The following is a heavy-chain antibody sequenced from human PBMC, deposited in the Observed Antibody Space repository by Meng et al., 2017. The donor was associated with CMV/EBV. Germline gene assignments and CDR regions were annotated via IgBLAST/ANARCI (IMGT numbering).Heavy chain of an antibody. CDR2: IYTSGST. CDR1: GGSISSYY. Sequence: QVQLQESGPGLVKPSGPLSLPCTVSGGSISSYYWSWIRQPAGKGLEWIGRIYTSGSTNYNPSLKSRVTMSGDTSKNQFSLKLSSVTAADTAVYYCARGSYYRYVIDYWGQGTLVTVSS. D-gene: IGHD2-21*01. CDR3: ARGSYYRYVIDY. J-gene: IGHJ4*02. V-gene: IGHV4-4*07.